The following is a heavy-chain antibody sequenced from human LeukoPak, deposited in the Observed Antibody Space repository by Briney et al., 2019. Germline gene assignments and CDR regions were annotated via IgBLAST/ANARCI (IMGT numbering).Heavy chain of an antibody. J-gene: IGHJ6*03. V-gene: IGHV3-7*01. CDR2: IKQDGSDK. Sequence: GGSLRLSCAASGFTLSSYWMSWVRQPPGKGLEWVANIKQDGSDKYYVDSVKGRFTISRDNAKNSLYLQMNSLRADDTAVYYCAKDSAFYYIDVWGKGTTVIISS. CDR3: AKDSAFYYIDV. D-gene: IGHD3-10*01. CDR1: GFTLSSYW.